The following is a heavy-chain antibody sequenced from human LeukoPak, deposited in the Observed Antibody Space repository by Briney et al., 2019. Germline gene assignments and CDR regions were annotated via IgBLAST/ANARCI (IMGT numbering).Heavy chain of an antibody. V-gene: IGHV3-23*01. CDR2: ITGSGFSA. D-gene: IGHD2-21*01. J-gene: IGHJ4*02. Sequence: PGGSLRLSCAASGFTLSSNAMAWVRQAPGKGLEWVSEITGSGFSAYYADSVKGRFTISRDNSKNTLYLQMNSLRAEDTAVYCCAKDRSGDPNYFDYWGQGTLVTVSS. CDR3: AKDRSGDPNYFDY. CDR1: GFTLSSNA.